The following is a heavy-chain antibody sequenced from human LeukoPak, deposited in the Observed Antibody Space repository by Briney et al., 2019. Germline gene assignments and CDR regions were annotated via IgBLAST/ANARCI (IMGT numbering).Heavy chain of an antibody. Sequence: SETLSLTCAVYGGSFSGYYWSWIRQPPGKGLEWIGEINHSGSTNYNPSLKSRVTISVDTSKNQFSLKLSSVTAADTAVYYCARGRITIFGVVISFDYWGQGTLATVSS. J-gene: IGHJ4*02. CDR3: ARGRITIFGVVISFDY. CDR2: INHSGST. CDR1: GGSFSGYY. V-gene: IGHV4-34*01. D-gene: IGHD3-3*01.